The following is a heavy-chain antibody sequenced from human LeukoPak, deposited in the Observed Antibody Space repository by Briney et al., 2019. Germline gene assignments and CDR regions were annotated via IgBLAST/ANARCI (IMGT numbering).Heavy chain of an antibody. Sequence: ASVKVSCKASDYTLTNYGVSWVRQAPGQGLEWMGWISAYNGKTYYAQKFQGRVTVTTDTSTSTAYMDLRNLRSDDTAVYYCARTNLDCKNGVCYDYWGQGTPVTVSS. CDR2: ISAYNGKT. CDR3: ARTNLDCKNGVCYDY. V-gene: IGHV1-18*01. D-gene: IGHD2-8*01. J-gene: IGHJ4*02. CDR1: DYTLTNYG.